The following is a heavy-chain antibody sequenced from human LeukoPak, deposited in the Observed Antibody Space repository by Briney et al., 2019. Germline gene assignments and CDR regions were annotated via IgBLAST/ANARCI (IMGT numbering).Heavy chain of an antibody. J-gene: IGHJ2*01. V-gene: IGHV4-38-2*02. CDR2: IYHGGST. CDR1: GYSISSGYY. Sequence: PSETLSLTCTVSGYSISSGYYWGWIRQPPGKGLEWIGSIYHGGSTYYNPSLKSRVSISVDTSKNQFSLKLSSVTAADTAVYYCSRETDCSSTSCYYGSVAPGNSYIDLWGRGTLVTVSS. CDR3: SRETDCSSTSCYYGSVAPGNSYIDL. D-gene: IGHD2-2*01.